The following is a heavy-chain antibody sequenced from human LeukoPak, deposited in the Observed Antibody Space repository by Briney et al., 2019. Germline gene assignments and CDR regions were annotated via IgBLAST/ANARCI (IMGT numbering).Heavy chain of an antibody. CDR3: TRDGFSGAAFDY. CDR2: IHPNNGGT. CDR1: GSTFTGYF. V-gene: IGHV1-2*02. J-gene: IGHJ4*02. Sequence: ASVKVSCKASGSTFTGYFIHWVRQAPGQGLEWMGWIHPNNGGTKYAQKFQGRVTMTRDTSINTDYMELSRLRSDDTALYYCTRDGFSGAAFDYWGQGTLVTVSS. D-gene: IGHD7-27*01.